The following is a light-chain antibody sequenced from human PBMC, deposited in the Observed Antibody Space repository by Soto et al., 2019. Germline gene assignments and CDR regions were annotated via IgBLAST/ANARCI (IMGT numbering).Light chain of an antibody. CDR3: RSYTNINTRACV. V-gene: IGLV2-14*01. J-gene: IGLJ1*01. Sequence: ALTQPASVSGSPGQSITISCTGTSGDIGSYNRVSWYQQHPGKAPKLIIYEVTDRPSGVSNRFSGSKSGNTASLTISGLQAEDEAEYYCRSYTNINTRACVFGTGTKVTVL. CDR1: SGDIGSYNR. CDR2: EVT.